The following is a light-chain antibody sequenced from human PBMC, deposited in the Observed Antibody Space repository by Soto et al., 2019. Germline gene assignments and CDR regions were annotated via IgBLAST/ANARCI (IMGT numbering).Light chain of an antibody. Sequence: EIVLTQSPGTLSLSPGERATLSCRASQSVSSNYLAWYQQKPGQAPRLLIYGASSRAPGIPDRFSGSGSGTDFTLTISRLEPEDFAVYYCQHYGRSPYTFGQGTKLEIK. J-gene: IGKJ2*01. V-gene: IGKV3-20*01. CDR3: QHYGRSPYT. CDR2: GAS. CDR1: QSVSSNY.